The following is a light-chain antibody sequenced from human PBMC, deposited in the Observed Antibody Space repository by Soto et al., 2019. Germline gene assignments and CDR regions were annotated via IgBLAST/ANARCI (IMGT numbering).Light chain of an antibody. V-gene: IGKV3-15*01. CDR3: QQYNNWPRT. CDR1: QSLSSN. CDR2: GAS. Sequence: EIVMTQSPATLSVSPGERATLSCRASQSLSSNLAWYQQTFGQAPRLLIYGASTRAPGIPARFSGSGSGTEFTLTISSLQSEDFAVYYCQQYNNWPRTFGQGTKVEIK. J-gene: IGKJ1*01.